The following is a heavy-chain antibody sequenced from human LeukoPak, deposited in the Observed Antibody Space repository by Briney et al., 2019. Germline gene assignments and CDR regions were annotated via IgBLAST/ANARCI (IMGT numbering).Heavy chain of an antibody. D-gene: IGHD2-15*01. J-gene: IGHJ3*02. CDR3: ARDVSSSTRAFNI. V-gene: IGHV3-48*03. CDR2: ISSSDSAT. Sequence: GGSLRLSCAASGFTFSSYEMTWVRQAPGKGLEWVSFISSSDSATFYADSVKGRFTIFRDTAKNSLYLQMNNLRGEDTAVYYCARDVSSSTRAFNIWGQGTMVAVS. CDR1: GFTFSSYE.